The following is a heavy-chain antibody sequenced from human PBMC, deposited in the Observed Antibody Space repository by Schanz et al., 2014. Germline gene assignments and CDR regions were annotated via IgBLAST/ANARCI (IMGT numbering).Heavy chain of an antibody. CDR3: AKGMGYCSGGTCYDYDYYGLDV. CDR2: ISSSGTTR. J-gene: IGHJ6*02. CDR1: GFTFNSYA. Sequence: DVQLLESGGGLVQPGGSLRLSCAASGFTFNSYAMTWVRQAPGKGLEWVSYISSSGTTRYYADSVKGRFTISRDNAKNSLLLQMNSLSADDSVVFYCAKGMGYCSGGTCYDYDYYGLDVWGQGTTVTVSS. D-gene: IGHD2-15*01. V-gene: IGHV3-48*01.